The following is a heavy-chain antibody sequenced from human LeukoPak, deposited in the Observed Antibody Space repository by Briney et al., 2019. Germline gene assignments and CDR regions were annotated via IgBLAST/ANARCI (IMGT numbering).Heavy chain of an antibody. CDR3: ARDSSGWSRDY. CDR2: FSSVGST. D-gene: IGHD6-19*01. J-gene: IGHJ4*02. V-gene: IGHV4-38-2*02. CDR1: GYSISSGYY. Sequence: AETLSLTCGVSGYSISSGYYWGWIRQPPGKGLEWIGSFSSVGSTYYNPSLKSGVTILLETSKNQFCLRMNSATAADTAVYSCARDSSGWSRDYCGQATLVTASS.